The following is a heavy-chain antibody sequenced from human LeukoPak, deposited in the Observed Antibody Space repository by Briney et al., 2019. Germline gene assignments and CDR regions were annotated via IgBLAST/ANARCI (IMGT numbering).Heavy chain of an antibody. CDR3: ARGLDYGDSGWFDP. J-gene: IGHJ5*02. CDR2: IYSGGST. Sequence: QPGGSLRLSCAASGFTVSSNYMSWVRQAPGKGLEWVSAIYSGGSTYYADSVKGRFTISRDNSKNTLYLQMNSLRAEDTAVYYCARGLDYGDSGWFDPWGQGTLVTVSS. V-gene: IGHV3-53*01. D-gene: IGHD4-17*01. CDR1: GFTVSSNY.